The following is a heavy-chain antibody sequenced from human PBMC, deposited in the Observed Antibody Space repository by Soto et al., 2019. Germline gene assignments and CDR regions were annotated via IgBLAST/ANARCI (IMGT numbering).Heavy chain of an antibody. CDR1: GFTFDDYA. V-gene: IGHV3-9*01. CDR2: ISWNSGSI. D-gene: IGHD5-18*01. Sequence: EVPLVESGGGLVQPGRSLRLSCAASGFTFDDYAMHWVRQAPGKGLEWVSGISWNSGSIGYADSVKGRFTISRDNAKNSLYLQMNSLRAEDTALYYCAKDGSGRSYGHTPFDYWGQGTLVTVSS. J-gene: IGHJ4*02. CDR3: AKDGSGRSYGHTPFDY.